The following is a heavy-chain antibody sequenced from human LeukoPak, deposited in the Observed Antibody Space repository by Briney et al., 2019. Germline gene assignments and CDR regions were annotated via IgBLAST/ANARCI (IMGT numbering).Heavy chain of an antibody. V-gene: IGHV3-74*01. CDR1: GFTFSDYW. J-gene: IGHJ4*02. D-gene: IGHD3-10*01. CDR2: INSDGSSL. Sequence: GGSLRLSCAASGFTFSDYWMHWVRQAPGKGLVWASRINSDGSSLSYADSVRGRLTISRDNAKNTLYLQMNSLRAEDTAVYFCARGTAGSYFDYWGQGILVTVSS. CDR3: ARGTAGSYFDY.